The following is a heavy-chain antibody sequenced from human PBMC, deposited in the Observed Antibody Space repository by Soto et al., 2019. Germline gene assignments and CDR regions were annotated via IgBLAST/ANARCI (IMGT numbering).Heavy chain of an antibody. Sequence: RASVKVSCKASGYTFTSYGISWVRQAPGQGLEWMGWISAYNGNTNYAQKLQGRVTMTTDTSTSTAYMELRSLRSDDTAVYYCARGPGKIVLLRWFDPWGQGTLVTVSS. CDR3: ARGPGKIVLLRWFDP. CDR1: GYTFTSYG. D-gene: IGHD2-8*01. CDR2: ISAYNGNT. V-gene: IGHV1-18*01. J-gene: IGHJ5*02.